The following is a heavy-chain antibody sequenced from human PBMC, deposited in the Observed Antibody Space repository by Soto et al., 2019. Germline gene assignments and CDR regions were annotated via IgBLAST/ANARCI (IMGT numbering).Heavy chain of an antibody. V-gene: IGHV4-39*01. CDR1: GGSISSSTYF. J-gene: IGHJ5*01. CDR2: IYFSGST. CDR3: ARHQRDGYNP. Sequence: SETLSLTCTVSGGSISSSTYFWGWVRQPPGKGLEWIGSIYFSGSTYYSPSLKSRATISLDTSKNQFSLKLTSVTAADTAVYYCARHQRDGYNPWGQGTMVTVSS. D-gene: IGHD5-12*01.